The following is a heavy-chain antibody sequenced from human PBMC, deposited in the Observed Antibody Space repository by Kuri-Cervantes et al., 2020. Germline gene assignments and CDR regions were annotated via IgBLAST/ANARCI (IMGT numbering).Heavy chain of an antibody. CDR3: ARYYGSGNYYSADY. CDR1: GYTFTGYY. CDR2: ISAYNGDT. Sequence: ASVKVSCKASGYTFTGYYLHWVRQAPGQGLEWMGWISAYNGDTNYAQKFQGRVTMTTDTSTSTAYMELRSLRSDDTAVFYCARYYGSGNYYSADYWGQGTLVTVSS. J-gene: IGHJ4*02. D-gene: IGHD3-10*01. V-gene: IGHV1-18*04.